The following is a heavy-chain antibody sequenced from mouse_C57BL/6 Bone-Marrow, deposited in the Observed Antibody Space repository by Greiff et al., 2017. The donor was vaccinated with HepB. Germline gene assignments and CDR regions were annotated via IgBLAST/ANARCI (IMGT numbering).Heavy chain of an antibody. J-gene: IGHJ2*01. Sequence: VQLQQSGAELARPGASVKLSCKASGYTFTSYGISWVKQRTGQGLEWIGEIYPRSGNTYYNAKFKGKATLTADKSSSTAYMELRSLTSEDSAIYYCARGYYYGSYFDYWGQGTTLTVSS. D-gene: IGHD1-1*01. CDR3: ARGYYYGSYFDY. V-gene: IGHV1-81*01. CDR1: GYTFTSYG. CDR2: IYPRSGNT.